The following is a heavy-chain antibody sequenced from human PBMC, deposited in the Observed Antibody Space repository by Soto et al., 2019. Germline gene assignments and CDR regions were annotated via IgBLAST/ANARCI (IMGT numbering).Heavy chain of an antibody. D-gene: IGHD2-15*01. CDR1: GGSFRSYA. Sequence: GTSVKLSCEACGGSFRSYAISWVRQAPRQGLEWMGGISPINGTTNYAQKFQGRVTMTTDTSTSTAYMELRSLRSDDTAVYYCARVAVVVVAATRDSDAFDIWGQGTMVTVSS. CDR3: ARVAVVVVAATRDSDAFDI. V-gene: IGHV1-18*01. J-gene: IGHJ3*02. CDR2: ISPINGTT.